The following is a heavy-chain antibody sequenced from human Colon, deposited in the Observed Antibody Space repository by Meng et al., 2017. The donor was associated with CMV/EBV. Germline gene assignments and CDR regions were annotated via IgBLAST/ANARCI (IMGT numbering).Heavy chain of an antibody. CDR3: ASLSGGDFDY. Sequence: QVRLVQSGGEVKKPGASVKVSCKASGYTFTGYFMYWVRQAPGQGLEWLGVINPITGGTNYAQKFQGRVTMTRDTSMNTAYMELSRLRSDDTAVYHCASLSGGDFDYWGQGTLVTVSS. CDR1: GYTFTGYF. J-gene: IGHJ4*02. V-gene: IGHV1-2*02. CDR2: INPITGGT. D-gene: IGHD1-26*01.